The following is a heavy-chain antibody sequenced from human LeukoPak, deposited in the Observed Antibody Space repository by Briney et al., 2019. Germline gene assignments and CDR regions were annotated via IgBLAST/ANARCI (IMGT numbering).Heavy chain of an antibody. V-gene: IGHV3-23*01. J-gene: IGHJ5*02. D-gene: IGHD6-13*01. Sequence: GGSLRLSCATSGFTFNNYAMSWIRQAPGKGLEWLSAITASGGSTFYADFVKGRFTISRDNSKNTLYMQIYSLRADAATVYYCPKDLTAAASLRVDPWGQGTLVTVSS. CDR3: PKDLTAAASLRVDP. CDR1: GFTFNNYA. CDR2: ITASGGST.